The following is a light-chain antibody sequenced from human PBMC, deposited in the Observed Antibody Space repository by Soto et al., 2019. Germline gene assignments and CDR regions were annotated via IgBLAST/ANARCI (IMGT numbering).Light chain of an antibody. Sequence: EIVLTQSPGTLSLSPGERATLSCSASQSVSSSYLAWYQQKPGQAPRLLIYGASSRATGIPDRFSGSGSGTDFTLTISSLEPEDFGVYYCQQRSNWPPVTFGGGTKVDIK. V-gene: IGKV3D-20*02. J-gene: IGKJ4*01. CDR3: QQRSNWPPVT. CDR1: QSVSSSY. CDR2: GAS.